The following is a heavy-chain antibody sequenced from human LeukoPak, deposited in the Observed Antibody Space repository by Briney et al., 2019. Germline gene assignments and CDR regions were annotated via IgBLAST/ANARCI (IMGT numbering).Heavy chain of an antibody. CDR2: IYYSGST. CDR3: ARQGLGSLDY. V-gene: IGHV4-59*08. J-gene: IGHJ4*02. D-gene: IGHD3-10*01. CDR1: GGSISGYY. Sequence: PSETLSLTCTVSGGSISGYYWSWIRQPPGKGLEWIGYIYYSGSTTYNPSLKSRVTISVDTSKNQFSLNLSSVTAAETALYYCARQGLGSLDYWGQGTLVTVSS.